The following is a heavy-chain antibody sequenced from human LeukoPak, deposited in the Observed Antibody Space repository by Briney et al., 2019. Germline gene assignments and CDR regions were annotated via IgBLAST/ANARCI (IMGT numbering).Heavy chain of an antibody. V-gene: IGHV3-9*01. CDR3: AKDRGGKSPTGFDY. CDR2: ISWNSGSI. D-gene: IGHD1-1*01. Sequence: GGSLRLSCAASGFTFDDYAMHWVRHAPGKGLEWVSGISWNSGSIGYADSVKGRFTISRDNAKNSLYLQMNSLRAEDTALYYCAKDRGGKSPTGFDYWGQGTLVTVSS. CDR1: GFTFDDYA. J-gene: IGHJ4*02.